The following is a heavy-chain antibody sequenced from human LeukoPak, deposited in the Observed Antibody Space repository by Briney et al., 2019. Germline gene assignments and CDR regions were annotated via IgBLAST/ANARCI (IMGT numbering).Heavy chain of an antibody. CDR3: ARDTSGWYY. J-gene: IGHJ4*02. V-gene: IGHV4-61*02. D-gene: IGHD6-19*01. Sequence: PSETLSLTCTVSGGSISSGSYYWSWIRQPAGKGLEWIGRIYTSGSTNYNPSLKSRVTISVDTSKNQFSLKLSSVTAADTAVYYCARDTSGWYYWGQGTLVTVSS. CDR2: IYTSGST. CDR1: GGSISSGSYY.